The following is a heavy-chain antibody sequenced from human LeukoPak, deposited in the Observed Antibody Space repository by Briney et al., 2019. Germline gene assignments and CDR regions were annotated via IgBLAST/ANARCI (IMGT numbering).Heavy chain of an antibody. D-gene: IGHD4-17*01. V-gene: IGHV4-39*07. J-gene: IGHJ3*02. CDR3: ARERHYGDYSEFDI. CDR2: IYYSGST. Sequence: SETLSLTCTVSGGSISSSSYYWGWIRQPPGKGLEWIGSIYYSGSTYYNPSLKSRVTISVDTSKNQFSLKLSSVTAVDTAVYYCARERHYGDYSEFDIWGQGTMVTVSS. CDR1: GGSISSSSYY.